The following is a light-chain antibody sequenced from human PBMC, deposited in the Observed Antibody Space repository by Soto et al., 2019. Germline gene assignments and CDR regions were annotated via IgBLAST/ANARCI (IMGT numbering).Light chain of an antibody. CDR3: QQYNDWYT. J-gene: IGKJ2*01. CDR1: QSVSSN. Sequence: IVMTQSPATLSVSPGQSATLTCWASQSVSSNLAWYQQKPGQAPRLLIYAASIRATGIPARFSGSGSGTEFTLTIHRLQSEDFAVYYCQQYNDWYTFGQGTKLEIK. CDR2: AAS. V-gene: IGKV3-15*01.